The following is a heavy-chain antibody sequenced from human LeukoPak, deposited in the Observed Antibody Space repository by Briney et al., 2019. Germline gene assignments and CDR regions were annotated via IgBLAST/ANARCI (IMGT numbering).Heavy chain of an antibody. Sequence: GGSLRLSCAASGFTFSTYAMHWVRQAPGKGLEHVPSISSGGVNTYYADSVRGRFTISRDNSKNTLYLHMGSLRAEDMAVYYCAREEAPVGGSSFDYWGQGTLVTVSS. CDR2: ISSGGVNT. D-gene: IGHD1-26*01. CDR3: AREEAPVGGSSFDY. V-gene: IGHV3-64*02. J-gene: IGHJ4*02. CDR1: GFTFSTYA.